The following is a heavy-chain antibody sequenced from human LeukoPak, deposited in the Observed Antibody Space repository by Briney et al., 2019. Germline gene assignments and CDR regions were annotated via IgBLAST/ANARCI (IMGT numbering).Heavy chain of an antibody. D-gene: IGHD6-19*01. Sequence: GGSLRLSCAASGFTFDDYAMHWVRQAPGKGLGWVSGISWNSGSIGYADSVKGRCTISRDNAKNSLYLQMNSLRAEDTALYYCAKDKLGIAVAGGDWFDPWGQGTLVTVSS. CDR3: AKDKLGIAVAGGDWFDP. V-gene: IGHV3-9*01. CDR2: ISWNSGSI. CDR1: GFTFDDYA. J-gene: IGHJ5*02.